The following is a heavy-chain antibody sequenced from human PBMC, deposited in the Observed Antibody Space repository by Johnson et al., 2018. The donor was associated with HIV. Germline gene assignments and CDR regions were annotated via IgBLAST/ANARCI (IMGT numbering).Heavy chain of an antibody. Sequence: QVQLVESGGGVVKPGGSLRLSCAASGFTFNDYYMSWIRQAPGKGLEWLSYISTSGATIYYADSVKGRFTISRDSSKNTLYLQMNSLRVEDTAVYYCARGHMVRGVTHAFDIWGQGTMVTVSS. V-gene: IGHV3-11*01. D-gene: IGHD3-10*01. CDR2: ISTSGATI. CDR1: GFTFNDYY. CDR3: ARGHMVRGVTHAFDI. J-gene: IGHJ3*02.